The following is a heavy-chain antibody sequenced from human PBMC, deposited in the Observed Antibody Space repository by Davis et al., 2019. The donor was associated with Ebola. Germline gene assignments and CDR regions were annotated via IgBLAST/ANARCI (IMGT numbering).Heavy chain of an antibody. Sequence: GGSLRLSCKGSGYSFTSYWIGWVRQMPGKGLEWMGIIYPGDSDTRYSPSFQGQVTISADKSISTAYLQWSSLKASDTAMYYCARHGKYDFWSGYFVVGWFDPWGQGTLVTVSS. D-gene: IGHD3-3*01. CDR2: IYPGDSDT. V-gene: IGHV5-51*01. J-gene: IGHJ5*02. CDR3: ARHGKYDFWSGYFVVGWFDP. CDR1: GYSFTSYW.